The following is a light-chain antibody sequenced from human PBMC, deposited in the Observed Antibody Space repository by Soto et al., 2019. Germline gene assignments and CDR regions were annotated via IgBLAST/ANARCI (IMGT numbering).Light chain of an antibody. V-gene: IGKV1-27*01. J-gene: IGKJ4*01. CDR1: PGISNY. CDR2: AAS. CDR3: QRYNSAPLT. Sequence: DIQMTQSSSSLSASVGDRVSITCRASPGISNYLAWYQQKPGKVPKLLIYAASTLQSGVPPRFSGSGSGTDFTLTISSLQPEDVATYYCQRYNSAPLTFGGGTNVEIK.